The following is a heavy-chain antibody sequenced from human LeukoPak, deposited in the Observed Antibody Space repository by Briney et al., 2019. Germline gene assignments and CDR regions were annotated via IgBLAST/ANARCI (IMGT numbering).Heavy chain of an antibody. J-gene: IGHJ3*02. CDR1: GLSFSSSG. D-gene: IGHD1-26*01. CDR2: ISSSGSTI. V-gene: IGHV3-48*03. Sequence: GGSLRPSCAASGLSFSSSGMNWDRQAPGKGPEWVSYISSSGSTIYYADSVKGRFTISRDNARNSLFLSMSSLRAEDTAVCYCARSILVGATGAFDIWGQGTMVTVS. CDR3: ARSILVGATGAFDI.